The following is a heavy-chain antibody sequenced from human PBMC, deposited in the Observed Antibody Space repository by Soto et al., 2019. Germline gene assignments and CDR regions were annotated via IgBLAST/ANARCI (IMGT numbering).Heavy chain of an antibody. V-gene: IGHV3-9*01. CDR2: ISWNSYSI. D-gene: IGHD3-10*01. Sequence: EVQLVESGGGLVQPGRSLRLSCAASGFTFDDYAMHWVRQAPGKGLEWVSGISWNSYSIGYADSVKGRFTIPRDNDKISLYLQMNSLRAEDTALYYCAKDGGITMVRGVITRSSGFDYWGQGTLVTVSS. CDR1: GFTFDDYA. J-gene: IGHJ4*02. CDR3: AKDGGITMVRGVITRSSGFDY.